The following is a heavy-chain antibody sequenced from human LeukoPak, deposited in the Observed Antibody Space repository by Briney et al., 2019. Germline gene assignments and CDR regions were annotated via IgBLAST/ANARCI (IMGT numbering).Heavy chain of an antibody. J-gene: IGHJ4*02. CDR1: GGSISSGDYY. CDR2: IYYSGST. V-gene: IGHV4-30-4*08. D-gene: IGHD1-1*01. CDR3: ARGTTHRDLDY. Sequence: SETLSLTCTVSGGSISSGDYYWSWIRQPPGKGLEWIGYIYYSGSTYYNPSLKSRVTISVDTSKNQFSLKLSSVTAADAAVYYCARGTTHRDLDYWGQGTLVTVSS.